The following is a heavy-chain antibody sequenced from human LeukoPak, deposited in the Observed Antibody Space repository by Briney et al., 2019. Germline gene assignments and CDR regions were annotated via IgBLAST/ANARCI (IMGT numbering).Heavy chain of an antibody. V-gene: IGHV4-31*03. Sequence: SETLSLTCTVSGGSISSGGYYWSWIRQHPGKGLEWIGYIYYSGSTYYNPSLKSRVTISVDTSKNQFSLKLSSVTAADTAVYYCASGGRFGELSNWFDPWGQGTLVTVSS. CDR2: IYYSGST. CDR1: GGSISSGGYY. J-gene: IGHJ5*02. D-gene: IGHD3-10*01. CDR3: ASGGRFGELSNWFDP.